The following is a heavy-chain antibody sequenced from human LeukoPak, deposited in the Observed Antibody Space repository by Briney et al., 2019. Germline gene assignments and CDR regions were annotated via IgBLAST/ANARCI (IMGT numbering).Heavy chain of an antibody. D-gene: IGHD3-10*01. CDR1: RFTVSTNY. CDR3: ARVVWFGGSDWYFDL. V-gene: IGHV3-66*01. Sequence: GGSLILSCAASRFTVSTNYMSWVRQAPGKGLEWVSVIYSGDTTFYADSVRGKFTISRDNSKNTLYLQMNSLRAEDTAVYYCARVVWFGGSDWYFDLWGRGTLVTVSS. J-gene: IGHJ2*01. CDR2: IYSGDTT.